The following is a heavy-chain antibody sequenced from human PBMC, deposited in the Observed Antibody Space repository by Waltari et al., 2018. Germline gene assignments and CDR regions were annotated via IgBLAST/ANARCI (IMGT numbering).Heavy chain of an antibody. CDR1: GGSISSSRYY. CDR3: ARHESTDDY. J-gene: IGHJ4*02. V-gene: IGHV4-39*01. Sequence: QLQLQESGPGLVKPSETLSLTCTVPGGSISSSRYYWGWIRQPPGKGLEWIGSIYYSGSTYYNPSLKSRVTISVDTSKNQFSLKLSSVTAADTAVYYCARHESTDDYWGQGTLVTVSS. CDR2: IYYSGST. D-gene: IGHD4-17*01.